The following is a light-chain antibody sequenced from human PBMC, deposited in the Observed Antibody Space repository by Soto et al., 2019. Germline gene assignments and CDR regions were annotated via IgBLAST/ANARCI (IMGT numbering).Light chain of an antibody. CDR3: LQDYNYPRT. CDR2: AAS. Sequence: SLMTGAPSTLSAYVGDRVTIXCRASQGSRNHLAWFQQNPGKARRPLIYAASSLQSGAPPSFSGSGSATAFTRTISSLQPEDFATYYGLQDYNYPRTFGQGTKVDIK. CDR1: QGSRNH. V-gene: IGKV1-6*01. J-gene: IGKJ1*01.